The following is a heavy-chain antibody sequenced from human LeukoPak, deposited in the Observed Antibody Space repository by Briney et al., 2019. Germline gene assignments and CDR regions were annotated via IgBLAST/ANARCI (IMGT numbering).Heavy chain of an antibody. D-gene: IGHD3-16*01. V-gene: IGHV3-30*02. CDR1: GFGFSSYA. Sequence: PGGSLRLSCAASGFGFSSYAMHWVRQAPGKGLEWVAFIRHDGGHLYHGDSVKGRVTISRDNSKSTLYLEMTSLRPEDTAVYYCAKVRLLGALDDAFDVWGQGTMVTV. CDR2: IRHDGGHL. J-gene: IGHJ3*01. CDR3: AKVRLLGALDDAFDV.